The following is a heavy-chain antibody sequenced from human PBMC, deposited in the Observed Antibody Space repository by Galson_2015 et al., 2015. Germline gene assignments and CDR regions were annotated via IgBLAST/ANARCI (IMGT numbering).Heavy chain of an antibody. CDR1: GFTLGSHY. Sequence: SLRLSCAVSGFTLGSHYMTWVRQAPGKGLEGVSVIYGSGGTSYADSVKSRFTITKDSSQKAVYLNMKSLRREDTAIYYCAKIGYINYQIHFWGQGSLVTVSS. J-gene: IGHJ4*02. CDR3: AKIGYINYQIHF. CDR2: IYGSGGT. D-gene: IGHD4-11*01. V-gene: IGHV3-53*01.